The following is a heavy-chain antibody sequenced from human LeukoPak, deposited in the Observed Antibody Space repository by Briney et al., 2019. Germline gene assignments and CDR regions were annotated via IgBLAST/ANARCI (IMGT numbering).Heavy chain of an antibody. CDR1: GGSFSGYY. Sequence: SETLSLTCAVYGGSFSGYYWSWIRQPPGKGLEWIGEINHSGSTNYNPSLKSRVTISVDTSKNQFSLKLSSVTAADTAVYYCARGNVVTVNYFDYWVQGTLVTVSS. V-gene: IGHV4-34*01. J-gene: IGHJ4*02. CDR3: ARGNVVTVNYFDY. CDR2: INHSGST. D-gene: IGHD2-21*02.